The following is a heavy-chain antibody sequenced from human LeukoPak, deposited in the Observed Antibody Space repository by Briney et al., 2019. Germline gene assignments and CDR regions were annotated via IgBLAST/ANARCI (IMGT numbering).Heavy chain of an antibody. CDR1: GFTFSNSW. CDR3: ATSSDAPGNY. CDR2: IKQDGSVK. D-gene: IGHD2-2*01. Sequence: GGSLRLSCVVSGFTFSNSWMSWVRQAPGKGLEWVVNIKQDGSVKYYVGSVKGRFTISRDSAENPVYLQMNSLRAEDTAVYYCATSSDAPGNYWGQGTLVTVSS. V-gene: IGHV3-7*01. J-gene: IGHJ4*02.